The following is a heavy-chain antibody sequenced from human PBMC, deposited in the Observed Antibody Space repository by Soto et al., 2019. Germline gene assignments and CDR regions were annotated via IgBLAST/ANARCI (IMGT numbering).Heavy chain of an antibody. Sequence: PSATLSPTRAVSGGSVHGGSFCLSWIRQPPGKGLEWIGYVTHSGTAYSIPSLNGRLTLSVDSSQTQFSLKLTSVTAADSAFYYCARIHWAQSSLDYWGRGILVTVSS. CDR2: VTHSGTA. CDR3: ARIHWAQSSLDY. D-gene: IGHD6-19*01. J-gene: IGHJ4*02. CDR1: GGSVHGGSFC. V-gene: IGHV4-30-2*01.